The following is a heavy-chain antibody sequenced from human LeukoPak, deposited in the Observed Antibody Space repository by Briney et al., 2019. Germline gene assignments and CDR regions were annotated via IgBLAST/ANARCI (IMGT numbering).Heavy chain of an antibody. CDR1: GFTFDDYA. CDR2: INWNSNNI. V-gene: IGHV3-9*01. CDR3: AKASSGYYSAILG. J-gene: IGHJ4*02. Sequence: GGSLRLSCAASGFTFDDYAMHWVRQAPGKGLEWVSGINWNSNNIDHADSVNGRFTISRDNGKNSLYLQMNSLRAEDTALYYCAKASSGYYSAILGWGQGTLVTVSS. D-gene: IGHD3-22*01.